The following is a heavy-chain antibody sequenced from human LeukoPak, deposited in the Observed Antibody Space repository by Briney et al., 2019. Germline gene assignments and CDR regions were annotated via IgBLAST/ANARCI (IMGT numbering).Heavy chain of an antibody. V-gene: IGHV3-7*03. CDR3: AKVGGYCSSTSCSDY. J-gene: IGHJ4*02. CDR1: GFTFSSYW. CDR2: IKQDGSEK. Sequence: PGGSLRLSCAASGFTFSSYWMSWVRQAPGKGLEWVANIKQDGSEKYYVDSVKGRFTISRDNAKNSLYLQMNSLRAEDTAVYYCAKVGGYCSSTSCSDYWGQGTLVTVSS. D-gene: IGHD2-2*01.